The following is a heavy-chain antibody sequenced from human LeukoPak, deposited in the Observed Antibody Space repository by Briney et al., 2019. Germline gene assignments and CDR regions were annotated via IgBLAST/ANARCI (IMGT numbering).Heavy chain of an antibody. CDR3: ARLDY. CDR1: GFTVSSNY. J-gene: IGHJ4*02. CDR2: IYSGGST. V-gene: IGHV3-66*02. Sequence: GGSLRLSCAASGFTVSSNYMTWVRQAPGKGLEWVSAIYSGGSTYYADSVKGRFTISRDNSKNTLHLRMNSLRTEDTAVYYCARLDYWGQGTLVTVSS.